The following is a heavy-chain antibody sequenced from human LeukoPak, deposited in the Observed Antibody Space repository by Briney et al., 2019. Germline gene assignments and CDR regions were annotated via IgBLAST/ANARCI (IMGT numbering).Heavy chain of an antibody. CDR2: IIPIFGTA. CDR3: ARGQGYYPKEGIDY. CDR1: GGTFSSYA. J-gene: IGHJ4*02. V-gene: IGHV1-69*13. Sequence: GASVTVSCKASGGTFSSYAISWVRQAPGQGLEWMGGIIPIFGTANYAQKFQGRVAITADESTSTAYMELSSLRSEDTAVYYCARGQGYYPKEGIDYWGQGTLVTVSS. D-gene: IGHD3-16*01.